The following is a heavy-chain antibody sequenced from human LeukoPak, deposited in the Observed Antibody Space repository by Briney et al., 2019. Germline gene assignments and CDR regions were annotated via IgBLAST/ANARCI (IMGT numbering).Heavy chain of an antibody. D-gene: IGHD1-20*01. CDR3: ARDTSPGITGTY. Sequence: SETLSLTCTVSGYSISSGYYWGWIRQPPGKGLEWIGGIYHSGSTYYNPSLKSRVTMSIDTSKNQFSLNLISVTAADTAVYYCARDTSPGITGTYWGQGTLVTVSS. J-gene: IGHJ4*02. CDR2: IYHSGST. CDR1: GYSISSGYY. V-gene: IGHV4-38-2*02.